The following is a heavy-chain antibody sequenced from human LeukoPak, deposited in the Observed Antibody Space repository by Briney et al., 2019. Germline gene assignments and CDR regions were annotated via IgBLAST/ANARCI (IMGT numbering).Heavy chain of an antibody. V-gene: IGHV4-39*01. J-gene: IGHJ6*02. CDR2: VYYIVTT. CDR1: VASISTSNYY. Sequence: PSEILSLTCTVSVASISTSNYYCGWIRQPPRKGLEWIGNVYYIVTTYYNTSLKSRVTISVDTSKNQFSLKLSSVTATDTAMYYCLVPGPYFSNYGMDVWGQGTTVTVYS. CDR3: LVPGPYFSNYGMDV.